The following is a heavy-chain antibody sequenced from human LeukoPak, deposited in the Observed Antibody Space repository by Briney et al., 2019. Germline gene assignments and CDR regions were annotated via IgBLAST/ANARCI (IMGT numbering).Heavy chain of an antibody. Sequence: SETLSLTCTVSGGSISSYSWSWIRQPPGKGLEWIGYIYYSGSTYYNPSLKSRVTISVDTSKNQFSLKLSSVTAADTAVYYCARDVDYYYYMDVWGKGTTVTVSS. CDR2: IYYSGST. CDR1: GGSISSYS. V-gene: IGHV4-59*12. J-gene: IGHJ6*03. CDR3: ARDVDYYYYMDV. D-gene: IGHD2-15*01.